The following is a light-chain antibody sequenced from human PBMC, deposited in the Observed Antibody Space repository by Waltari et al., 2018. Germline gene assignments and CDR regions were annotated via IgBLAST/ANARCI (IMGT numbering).Light chain of an antibody. CDR2: RNN. CDR1: SNNVGYQG. V-gene: IGLV10-54*01. CDR3: SAWDSSLIAWV. Sequence: QAGLTQPPSMSKDLRQTATLTCTGNSNNVGYQGAAWLQQHQGHPPKLLSYRNNDRPSGISERFSASRSGNTASLTITGLQPEDEADYYCSAWDSSLIAWVFGGGTKLTVL. J-gene: IGLJ3*02.